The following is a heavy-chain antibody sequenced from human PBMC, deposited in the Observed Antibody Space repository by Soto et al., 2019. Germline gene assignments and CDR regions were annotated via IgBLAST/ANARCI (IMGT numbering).Heavy chain of an antibody. D-gene: IGHD6-6*01. Sequence: SLTCTVSSGSISSGDYFWTWIRQQPGKGLEWIGYIPSSGSTYYNPSLMSRLTISVDSSVNQFSLNLSSVTAADTAVYYCARGSFSSSSSWFDPWGQGTLVTVSS. V-gene: IGHV4-31*03. J-gene: IGHJ5*02. CDR3: ARGSFSSSSSWFDP. CDR2: IPSSGST. CDR1: SGSISSGDYF.